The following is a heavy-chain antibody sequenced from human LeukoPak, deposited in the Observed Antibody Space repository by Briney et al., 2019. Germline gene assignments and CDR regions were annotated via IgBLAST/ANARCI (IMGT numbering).Heavy chain of an antibody. Sequence: GESLRLSCAASGFTVNRDYMSWVRQSPGKGLEWVSVVYTDGRTFYADSVKGRFTISRDDSKNTVFLQMNSLRAEDTVIYFCTRGSPTVSAGYNWGRGTVVTVSS. CDR3: TRGSPTVSAGYN. D-gene: IGHD1-1*01. CDR2: VYTDGRT. CDR1: GFTVNRDY. J-gene: IGHJ4*02. V-gene: IGHV3-53*01.